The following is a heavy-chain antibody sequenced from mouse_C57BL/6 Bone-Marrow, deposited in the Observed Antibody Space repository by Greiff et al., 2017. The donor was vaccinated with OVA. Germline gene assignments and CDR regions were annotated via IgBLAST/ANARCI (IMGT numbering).Heavy chain of an antibody. Sequence: QVQLQQSGAELVRPWASVTLSCKASGYTFTDYEMHWVKQTPVHGLEWIGAIDPETGGTAYNQKFKGKAILTADKSSSTAYMELRSLTSEDSAVYYCTRGGYYGSRYYAMDYWGQGTSVTVSS. CDR2: IDPETGGT. J-gene: IGHJ4*01. V-gene: IGHV1-15*01. CDR3: TRGGYYGSRYYAMDY. CDR1: GYTFTDYE. D-gene: IGHD1-1*01.